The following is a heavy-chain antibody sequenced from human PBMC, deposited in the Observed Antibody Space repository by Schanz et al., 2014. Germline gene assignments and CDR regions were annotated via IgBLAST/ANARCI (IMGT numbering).Heavy chain of an antibody. CDR1: GFTFSSYG. CDR2: IWYDENNK. Sequence: QVQLVESGGGVVQPGRSLRLSCAASGFTFSSYGMHWVRQAPGKGLEWVAVIWYDENNKYYADSVKGRFTMSRDNSKNTLYLQMNSLRAEDTAVYYCASPSGYSDYGTYFDFWGQGTLVTVSS. D-gene: IGHD5-12*01. CDR3: ASPSGYSDYGTYFDF. V-gene: IGHV3-33*01. J-gene: IGHJ4*02.